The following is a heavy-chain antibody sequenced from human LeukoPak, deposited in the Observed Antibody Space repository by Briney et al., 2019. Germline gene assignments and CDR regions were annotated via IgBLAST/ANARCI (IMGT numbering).Heavy chain of an antibody. Sequence: GGSLRLSCAASGFTLSSYGMHWVRQAPGKGLEWVAFIRYDGSNKYYADSVKGRFTISRDNSKNTLYLQMNSLRAEDTALYYCARDTSPRIAAIYYDAFDIWGQGTMVTVSS. CDR1: GFTLSSYG. D-gene: IGHD6-13*01. V-gene: IGHV3-30*02. CDR3: ARDTSPRIAAIYYDAFDI. CDR2: IRYDGSNK. J-gene: IGHJ3*02.